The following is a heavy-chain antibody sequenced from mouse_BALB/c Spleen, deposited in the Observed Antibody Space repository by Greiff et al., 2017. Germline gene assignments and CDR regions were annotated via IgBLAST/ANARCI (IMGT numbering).Heavy chain of an antibody. CDR3: ARHTPIRRMYAMDY. Sequence: EVQLVASGGGLVQPGGSLKLSCAASGFTFRSYTMSWVRQTPEKRLEWVAYISNGGGSTYYPDTVKGRFPISRDNAKNTLYLQMSSLKSEDTAMYYCARHTPIRRMYAMDYGGQGTSVTVAS. CDR1: GFTFRSYT. CDR2: ISNGGGST. J-gene: IGHJ4*01. D-gene: IGHD2-12*01. V-gene: IGHV5-12-2*01.